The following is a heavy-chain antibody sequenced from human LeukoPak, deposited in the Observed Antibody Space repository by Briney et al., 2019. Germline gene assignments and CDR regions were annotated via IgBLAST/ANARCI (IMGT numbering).Heavy chain of an antibody. D-gene: IGHD1-26*01. J-gene: IGHJ4*02. V-gene: IGHV4-39*07. CDR3: ARDRVGATSNFDY. Sequence: ASETLSLTCTVSGGSISSSSYYWGWIRQPPGKGLEWIGSIYDSGSTYYNPSLKSRVTISVDTSKNQFSLKLSSVTAADTAVYYCARDRVGATSNFDYWGQGTLVTVSS. CDR1: GGSISSSSYY. CDR2: IYDSGST.